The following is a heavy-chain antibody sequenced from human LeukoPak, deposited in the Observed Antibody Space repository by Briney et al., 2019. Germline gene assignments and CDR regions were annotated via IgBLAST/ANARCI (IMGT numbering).Heavy chain of an antibody. J-gene: IGHJ6*03. D-gene: IGHD3-3*01. CDR3: ARGPSITIFGVVIIGAYDYYMDV. V-gene: IGHV1-8*01. CDR2: MNPNSGNT. Sequence: GASVKVSCKASGYTFTSYDINWVRQATGRGLEWMGWMNPNSGNTGYAQKFQGRVTMTRNTSISTAYMELSSLRSEDTAVYYCARGPSITIFGVVIIGAYDYYMDVWGKGTTVTVSS. CDR1: GYTFTSYD.